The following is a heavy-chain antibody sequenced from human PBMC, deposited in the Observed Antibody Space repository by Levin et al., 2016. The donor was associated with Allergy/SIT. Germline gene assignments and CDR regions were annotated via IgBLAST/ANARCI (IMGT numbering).Heavy chain of an antibody. D-gene: IGHD5-24*01. J-gene: IGHJ4*02. Sequence: SETLSLTCTVSGGSISSSSYYWGWIRQPPGKGLEWIGSIYYSGSTYYNPSLKSRVTISVDTSKNQFSLKLSSVTAADTAVYYCARLWLQFFDYWGQGTLVTVSS. CDR2: IYYSGST. V-gene: IGHV4-39*01. CDR1: GGSISSSSYY. CDR3: ARLWLQFFDY.